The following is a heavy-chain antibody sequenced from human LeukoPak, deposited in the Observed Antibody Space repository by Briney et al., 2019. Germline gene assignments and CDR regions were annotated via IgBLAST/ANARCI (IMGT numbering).Heavy chain of an antibody. CDR1: GGSISSSSYY. V-gene: IGHV4-39*07. Sequence: PSETLSLTCTVSGGSISSSSYYWGWIRQPPGKGLEWIGSIYYSGSTYYNPSLKSRVTISVDTSKNQFSLKLSSVTAADTAVYYCARDIWFGELLGGMDVWGQGTTVTVSS. CDR2: IYYSGST. CDR3: ARDIWFGELLGGMDV. J-gene: IGHJ6*02. D-gene: IGHD3-10*01.